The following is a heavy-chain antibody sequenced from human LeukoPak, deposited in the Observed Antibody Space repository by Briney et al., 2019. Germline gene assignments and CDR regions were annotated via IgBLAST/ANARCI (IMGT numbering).Heavy chain of an antibody. CDR3: ARSLWYYYDSSGHPGGMDA. V-gene: IGHV3-64*01. J-gene: IGHJ6*02. CDR2: ISSNGGST. CDR1: GFTFSSYA. D-gene: IGHD3-22*01. Sequence: PGGSLRLSCAASGFTFSSYAMHWVRQAPGKGLEYVSAISSNGGSTYYANSVKGRFTISRDNSKNTLYLQMGSLRAEDMAVYYCARSLWYYYDSSGHPGGMDAWGQGTTVTVSS.